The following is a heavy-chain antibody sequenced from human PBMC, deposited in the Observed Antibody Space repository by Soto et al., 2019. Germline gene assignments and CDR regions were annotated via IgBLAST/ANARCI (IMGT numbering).Heavy chain of an antibody. D-gene: IGHD2-2*01. CDR2: IKQDGSEK. J-gene: IGHJ6*03. Sequence: GGSLRLSCAASGFTFSSYWMSWVRQAPGKGLEWVANIKQDGSEKYYVDSVKGRFTISRDNAKNSLYLQMNSLRAEDTAVYYCARERGEVVPAAMLGYYYYYMDVWGKGTTVTVSS. CDR1: GFTFSSYW. CDR3: ARERGEVVPAAMLGYYYYYMDV. V-gene: IGHV3-7*01.